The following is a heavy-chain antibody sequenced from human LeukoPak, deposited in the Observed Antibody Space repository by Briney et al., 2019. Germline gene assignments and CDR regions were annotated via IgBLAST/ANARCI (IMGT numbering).Heavy chain of an antibody. J-gene: IGHJ6*02. V-gene: IGHV1-46*01. CDR2: INPSGGST. Sequence: ASVKVSCKASGYTFTAYSMHWVRQAPGQGLEWMGIINPSGGSTSYAQKFQGRVTMTRDTSTSTVYMELSSLRSEDTAVYYCARDQLGVRYSSTYYYYGMDVWGQGTTVTVSS. CDR1: GYTFTAYS. CDR3: ARDQLGVRYSSTYYYYGMDV. D-gene: IGHD3-9*01.